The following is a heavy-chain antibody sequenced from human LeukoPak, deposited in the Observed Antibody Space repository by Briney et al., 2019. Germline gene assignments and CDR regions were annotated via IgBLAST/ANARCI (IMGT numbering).Heavy chain of an antibody. CDR3: AKDKKCSSTSCVNWFDP. CDR2: ISGSGGST. Sequence: GGSLRLSCAASGFTFSSYAMSWVRQAPGKGLEWVSAISGSGGSTYYADSVKGRFTISRDNSKNTLYLQMNSLRAEDTAVYYCAKDKKCSSTSCVNWFDPWGQGTLVTVSS. D-gene: IGHD2-2*01. V-gene: IGHV3-23*01. CDR1: GFTFSSYA. J-gene: IGHJ5*02.